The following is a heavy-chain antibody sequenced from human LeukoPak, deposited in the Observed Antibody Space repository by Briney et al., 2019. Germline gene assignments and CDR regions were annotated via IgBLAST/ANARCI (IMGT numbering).Heavy chain of an antibody. CDR1: GYTFTGYY. CDR2: INPNSGGT. J-gene: IGHJ5*02. V-gene: IGHV1-2*02. D-gene: IGHD5-18*01. CDR3: ARVGYSYGYEESWFDP. Sequence: ASVKVSCKASGYTFTGYYMHWVRQAPGQGLEWMGWINPNSGGTNDAQKFQGRVTMTRDTSISTAYMELSRLRSDDTAVYYCARVGYSYGYEESWFDPWGQGTLVTVPS.